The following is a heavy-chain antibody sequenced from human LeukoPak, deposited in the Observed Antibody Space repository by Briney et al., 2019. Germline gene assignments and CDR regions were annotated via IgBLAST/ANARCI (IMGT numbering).Heavy chain of an antibody. CDR1: GFSFSNYA. D-gene: IGHD3-10*01. V-gene: IGHV3-23*01. Sequence: GGSLRLSCVPSGFSFSNYAMSWVRQAPGKGLEWVSSISGSGGSTHYVDSVKGRFTISRDNSKNTLYLQMNSLRAEVTAVYYCATSGLPGQITLPHDWGQGTLVTVSS. CDR2: ISGSGGST. J-gene: IGHJ1*01. CDR3: ATSGLPGQITLPHD.